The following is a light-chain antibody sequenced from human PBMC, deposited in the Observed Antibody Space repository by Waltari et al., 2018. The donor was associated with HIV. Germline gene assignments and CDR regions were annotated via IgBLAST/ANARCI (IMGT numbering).Light chain of an antibody. V-gene: IGLV3-25*03. CDR3: QSADNTGSVV. Sequence: YDLTQPPSVSVSPGQTARITCSGDGLAKGFAYWYQQKSGQAPAVVIYKETERFSGSSSGSTATLTISGVQAEDEADYHCQSADNTGSVVFGGGTRLTVL. J-gene: IGLJ2*01. CDR2: KET. CDR1: GLAKGF.